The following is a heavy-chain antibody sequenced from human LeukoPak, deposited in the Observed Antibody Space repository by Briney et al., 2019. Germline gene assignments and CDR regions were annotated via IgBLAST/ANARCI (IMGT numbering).Heavy chain of an antibody. CDR3: ARFTGYNSGWPFDY. CDR2: ISSSSSSM. D-gene: IGHD6-19*01. Sequence: PGGSLRLSCAASGFTVSSNYMSWVRQAPGKGLEWVSYISSSSSSMFYADSVRGRFTTSRDNAKNSLYLQMNSLRDEDTAVYYCARFTGYNSGWPFDYWGQGTLVTVSS. CDR1: GFTVSSNY. V-gene: IGHV3-48*02. J-gene: IGHJ4*02.